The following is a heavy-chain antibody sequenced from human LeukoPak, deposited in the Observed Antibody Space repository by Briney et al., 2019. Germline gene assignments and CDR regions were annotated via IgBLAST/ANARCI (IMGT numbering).Heavy chain of an antibody. D-gene: IGHD1-1*01. Sequence: GGSLTLSCAASGFTFRDAAMTWVRQAPGKGLEWVSLISSSGANAYYADSVKGRFTISRDNAKNSLYLQMNSLRAEDTAVYYCVGGKGADYWGQGTLVTVSS. CDR1: GFTFRDAA. CDR3: VGGKGADY. CDR2: ISSSGANA. V-gene: IGHV3-21*01. J-gene: IGHJ4*02.